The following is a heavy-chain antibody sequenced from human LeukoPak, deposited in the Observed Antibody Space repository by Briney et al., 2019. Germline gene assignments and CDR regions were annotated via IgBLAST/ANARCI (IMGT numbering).Heavy chain of an antibody. D-gene: IGHD5-18*01. CDR3: ARGVGYSYGLYYFDY. CDR2: IYSGGST. Sequence: GGSLRLSCAASGFTVSSNYMSWVRQAPGKGLEWVSVIYSGGSTYYADSVKGRFTISRHNSKNTLYLQMNSLRAEDTAVYYCARGVGYSYGLYYFDYWGQGTLVTVSS. V-gene: IGHV3-53*04. CDR1: GFTVSSNY. J-gene: IGHJ4*02.